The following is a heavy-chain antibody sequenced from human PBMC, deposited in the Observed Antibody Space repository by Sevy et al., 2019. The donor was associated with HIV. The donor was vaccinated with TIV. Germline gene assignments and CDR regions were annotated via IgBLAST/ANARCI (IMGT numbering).Heavy chain of an antibody. CDR3: ARAGGNGWYYFDY. D-gene: IGHD6-19*01. J-gene: IGHJ4*02. V-gene: IGHV1-69*13. CDR1: GGTFSTYG. Sequence: ASVKVSCKASGGTFSTYGIRRVRQAPGQAPEWMGGIMPSLVTVNYAQKFQGRVTITADESTKSAYMELSSPRSEDTAYYYCARAGGNGWYYFDYWGQETLVTVSS. CDR2: IMPSLVTV.